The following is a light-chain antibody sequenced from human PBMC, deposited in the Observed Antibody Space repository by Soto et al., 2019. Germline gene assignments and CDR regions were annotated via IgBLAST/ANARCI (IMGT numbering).Light chain of an antibody. CDR3: CSYAGSYSYV. J-gene: IGLJ1*01. Sequence: QSALTQPRSVSGSPGQSVTISCTGTSSDVGGYNYVSWYQEQPGKAPKLMIYDVSKRPSGVPDRFSGSKSGNTASLTISGLQAEDEADYYCCSYAGSYSYVFGPVTKLTVL. CDR2: DVS. CDR1: SSDVGGYNY. V-gene: IGLV2-11*01.